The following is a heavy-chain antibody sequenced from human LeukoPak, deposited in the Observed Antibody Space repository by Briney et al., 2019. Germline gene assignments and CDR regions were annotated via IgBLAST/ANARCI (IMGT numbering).Heavy chain of an antibody. CDR1: GGSFSGYY. D-gene: IGHD5-24*01. CDR2: INHSGST. V-gene: IGHV4-34*01. Sequence: SETLSLTCAVYGGSFSGYYWSWIRQPPGKGLEWIGEINHSGSTNYNPPLKSRVTISVDTSKNQFSLKLSSVTAADTAVYYCARLVEMATGDYWGQGTLVTVSS. J-gene: IGHJ4*02. CDR3: ARLVEMATGDY.